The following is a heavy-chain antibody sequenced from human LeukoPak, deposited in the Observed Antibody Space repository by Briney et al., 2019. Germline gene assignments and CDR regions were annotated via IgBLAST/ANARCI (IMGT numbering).Heavy chain of an antibody. V-gene: IGHV3-30*18. CDR1: GFTFSSHG. CDR2: ISYDGSNK. CDR3: AKEDPKGAYDY. Sequence: PGRSLRLSCAASGFTFSSHGMHWVRQAPGKGLEWVAVISYDGSNKYYADSVKGRFTISRDNSKNTLYLQMNSLRAEDTAVYYCAKEDPKGAYDYWGQGTLVTVSS. J-gene: IGHJ4*02.